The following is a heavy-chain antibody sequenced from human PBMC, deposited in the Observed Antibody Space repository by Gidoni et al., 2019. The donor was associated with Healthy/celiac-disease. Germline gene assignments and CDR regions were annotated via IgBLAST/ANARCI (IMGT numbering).Heavy chain of an antibody. CDR1: GGSIRSSSYY. Sequence: LQLQESGPGLVKPSETLSLTCTVSGGSIRSSSYYWGWIRQPPGKGLEWIGSIYYSGSTYYNPSLKSRVTISVDTSKNQFSLKLSSVTAADTAVYYCARWVLVVAARAFDIWGQGTMVTVSS. V-gene: IGHV4-39*01. CDR3: ARWVLVVAARAFDI. D-gene: IGHD2-15*01. J-gene: IGHJ3*02. CDR2: IYYSGST.